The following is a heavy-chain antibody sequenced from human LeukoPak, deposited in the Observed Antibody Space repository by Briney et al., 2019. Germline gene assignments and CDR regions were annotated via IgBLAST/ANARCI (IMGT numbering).Heavy chain of an antibody. V-gene: IGHV3-23*01. J-gene: IGHJ5*02. CDR3: AKDQYSSGYYDWFDP. CDR1: GFTFSSYA. Sequence: GGSLRLSCAVSGFTFSSYAMSWVRQAPGKGLEWVSAISGSGGSTYYADSVKGRFTISRDNSKNTLYLQMNSLRAEDTAVYYCAKDQYSSGYYDWFDPWGQGTLVTVSS. CDR2: ISGSGGST. D-gene: IGHD3-22*01.